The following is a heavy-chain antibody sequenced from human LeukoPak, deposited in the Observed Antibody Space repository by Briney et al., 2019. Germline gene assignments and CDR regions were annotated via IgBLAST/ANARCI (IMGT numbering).Heavy chain of an antibody. D-gene: IGHD1-26*01. CDR2: ISYDGSNK. CDR1: GFTFSSYA. Sequence: PGGSLRLSCAASGFTFSSYAMHWVRQAPGKGLEWVAVISYDGSNKYYADSVKGRFTISRDNSKNTLYLQMNSLRAEDTAVYYCAREISIVGALDYWGQGTLVTVSS. J-gene: IGHJ4*02. V-gene: IGHV3-30-3*01. CDR3: AREISIVGALDY.